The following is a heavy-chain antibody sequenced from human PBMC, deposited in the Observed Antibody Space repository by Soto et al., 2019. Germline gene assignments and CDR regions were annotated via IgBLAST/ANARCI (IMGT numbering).Heavy chain of an antibody. J-gene: IGHJ3*01. D-gene: IGHD3-22*01. CDR2: IIPILDIT. CDR1: GGTFSAYP. Sequence: QVQLVQSGAEVKKPGSSVKVSCKTSGGTFSAYPFNWVRQAPGQGLEWMGRIIPILDITDYSQNFQGRVTITADNSTTTASMDLPSLRSEDTAMYFCAKGADSSGSESAFDLWGQGTLITVSS. CDR3: AKGADSSGSESAFDL. V-gene: IGHV1-69*02.